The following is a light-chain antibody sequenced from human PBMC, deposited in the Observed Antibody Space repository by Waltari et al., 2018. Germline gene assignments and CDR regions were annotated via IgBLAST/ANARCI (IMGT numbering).Light chain of an antibody. CDR2: ATS. J-gene: IGKJ1*01. CDR3: QQYEESPRT. Sequence: EIVLTQSPGILSLSSGERATLSCRASQRLGSNFLAWYQQRPGQGPRLLISATSTRATGVPDRFSAGGSGTDFTLTISSLEPEDFAVYYCQQYEESPRTFGQGTKVEIK. V-gene: IGKV3-20*01. CDR1: QRLGSNF.